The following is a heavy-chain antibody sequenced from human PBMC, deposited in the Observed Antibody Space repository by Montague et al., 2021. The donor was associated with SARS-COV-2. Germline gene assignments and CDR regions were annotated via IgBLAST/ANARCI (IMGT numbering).Heavy chain of an antibody. CDR2: IHYSGST. D-gene: IGHD2-2*01. V-gene: IGHV4-39*01. CDR1: GGSISSSSYY. J-gene: IGHJ5*02. CDR3: AAQSSGGYCSSSSCYVWFDP. Sequence: SETLSLTCTVSGGSISSSSYYWGWIRQPPGKGLEWIGSIHYSGSTYYNPSLKSRVTISVVTSKKHFSLKLSSVTAADTAVYFCAAQSSGGYCSSSSCYVWFDPWGQGTLVTVSS.